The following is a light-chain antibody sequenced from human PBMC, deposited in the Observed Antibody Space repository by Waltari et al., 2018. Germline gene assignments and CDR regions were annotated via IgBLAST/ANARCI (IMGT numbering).Light chain of an antibody. V-gene: IGLV2-23*01. CDR1: GGALGPSTF. CDR3: CSYAGGETWV. CDR2: EGN. Sequence: QSALTQPASVSGSPGQSNTVSCTGTGGALGPSTFVSWYQQPPPKAPKLILYEGNKRPSGVSRRFSGSRSGHTASLTISGLQAEDEGDYYCCSYAGGETWVFGGGTKVTVL. J-gene: IGLJ3*02.